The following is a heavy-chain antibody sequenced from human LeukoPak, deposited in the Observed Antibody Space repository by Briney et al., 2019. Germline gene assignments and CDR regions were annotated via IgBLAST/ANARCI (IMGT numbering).Heavy chain of an antibody. J-gene: IGHJ5*02. CDR3: ARDQSEGGSGWESWFDP. V-gene: IGHV1-2*06. CDR1: GYTFTGYY. Sequence: ASVKVSCKASGYTFTGYYMHWVRQAPGQGLEWMGRINPNSGGTNYAQKFQGRVTMTRDTSISTAYMELSRLRSDDTPVYYCARDQSEGGSGWESWFDPWGQGTLVTVSS. CDR2: INPNSGGT. D-gene: IGHD6-19*01.